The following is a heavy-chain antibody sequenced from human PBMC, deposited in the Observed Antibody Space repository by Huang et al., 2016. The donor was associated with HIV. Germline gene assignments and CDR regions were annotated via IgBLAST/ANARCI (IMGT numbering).Heavy chain of an antibody. D-gene: IGHD4-17*01. CDR3: ARLRRRDYRGADGFGV. Sequence: EVQLVQSGAELNKPGESLKIACKASGYKFADYWIGWVRQMPGKGLEWMVIIYPDESGVNYSPSFEGHCTSSADKSSSTAYLQGSSLRASDTALYYCARLRRRDYRGADGFGVWGQGTIVVVSS. CDR2: IYPDESGV. CDR1: GYKFADYW. J-gene: IGHJ3*01. V-gene: IGHV5-51*01.